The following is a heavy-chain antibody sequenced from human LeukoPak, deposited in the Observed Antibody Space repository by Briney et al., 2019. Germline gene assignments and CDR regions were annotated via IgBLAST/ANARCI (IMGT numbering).Heavy chain of an antibody. CDR2: IIPIFGIA. Sequence: ASVKVSYKASGGTFSSYAISWVRQAPGQGLEWMGRIIPIFGIANYAQKFQGRVTITADKSTSTAYMELSSLRSEDTAVYYCVVVAATGDAFDIWGQGTMVTVSS. D-gene: IGHD2-15*01. J-gene: IGHJ3*02. V-gene: IGHV1-69*04. CDR3: VVVAATGDAFDI. CDR1: GGTFSSYA.